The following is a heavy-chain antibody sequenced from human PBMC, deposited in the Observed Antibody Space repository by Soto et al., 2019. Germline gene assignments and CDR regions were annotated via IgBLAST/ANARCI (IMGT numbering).Heavy chain of an antibody. V-gene: IGHV3-30*03. CDR1: GFTFSSYG. CDR3: AILRDGDDY. J-gene: IGHJ4*02. D-gene: IGHD4-17*01. CDR2: ISYDGSNK. Sequence: QVQLVESGGGVVQPGRSLRLSCAASGFTFSSYGMHWVRQAPGKGLEWVAVISYDGSNKYYADSVKGRFTISRDNSKNTLYLQMNSLRAEDTAVYYCAILRDGDDYWGQGTLVTVSS.